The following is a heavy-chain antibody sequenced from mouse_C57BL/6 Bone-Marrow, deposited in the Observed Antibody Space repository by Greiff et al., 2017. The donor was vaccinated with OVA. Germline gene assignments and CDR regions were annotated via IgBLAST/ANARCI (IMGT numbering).Heavy chain of an antibody. V-gene: IGHV8-8*01. Sequence: QVTLKECGPGILQPSQTLSLTCSFSGFSLSTFGMGVGWIRQPSGKGLEWLAHIWWDDDKYYNPALKSRLTISKDTSKNQVFLKIANVDTADTATYYCARIVITTVVVAYYFDYWGQGTTLTVSS. J-gene: IGHJ2*01. CDR2: IWWDDDK. D-gene: IGHD1-1*01. CDR1: GFSLSTFGMG. CDR3: ARIVITTVVVAYYFDY.